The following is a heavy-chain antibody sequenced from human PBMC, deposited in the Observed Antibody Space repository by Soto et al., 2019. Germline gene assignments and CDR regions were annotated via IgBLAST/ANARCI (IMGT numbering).Heavy chain of an antibody. J-gene: IGHJ4*02. Sequence: QVQLVQSGAEVKKPGSSVKVSCKASGGTFSSYAISWVRQAPGQGREWLGGIIPIFGTANYAQKFQGRVTITADESTSTAYMELSSLRSEDTAVYYCSRLAVSAAGKPFDYWGQGTLVTVSS. D-gene: IGHD6-13*01. CDR3: SRLAVSAAGKPFDY. CDR2: IIPIFGTA. CDR1: GGTFSSYA. V-gene: IGHV1-69*01.